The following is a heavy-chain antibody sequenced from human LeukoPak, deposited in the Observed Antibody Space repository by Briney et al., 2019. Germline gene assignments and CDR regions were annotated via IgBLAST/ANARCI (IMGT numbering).Heavy chain of an antibody. V-gene: IGHV4-39*07. CDR3: AAQGSGVYYYYGMDV. CDR2: IYCSGST. J-gene: IGHJ6*02. D-gene: IGHD6-19*01. CDR1: GGSISSSSYY. Sequence: SETLSLTCTVSGGSISSSSYYWGWIRQPPGKGLEWIGSIYCSGSTYYNPSLKSRVTISVDTSKNQFSLKLSSVTAADTAVYYCAAQGSGVYYYYGMDVWGQGTTVTVSS.